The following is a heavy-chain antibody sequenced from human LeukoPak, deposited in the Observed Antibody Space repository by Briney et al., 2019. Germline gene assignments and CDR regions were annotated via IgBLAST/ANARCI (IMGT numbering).Heavy chain of an antibody. J-gene: IGHJ1*01. D-gene: IGHD6-6*01. CDR3: ARGGAARLHFQN. CDR1: GGSISTHY. CDR2: IYHSGST. Sequence: SETLSLTCTVSGGSISTHYWNWIRQPPGKGLEWIGYIYHSGSTNYNPSLQSRVTISVDTSKNQFSLNLNSVTAADTAVYYCARGGAARLHFQNWGQGTLVTVSS. V-gene: IGHV4-59*11.